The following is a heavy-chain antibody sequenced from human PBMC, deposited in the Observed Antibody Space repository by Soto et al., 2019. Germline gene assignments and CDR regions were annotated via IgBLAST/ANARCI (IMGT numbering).Heavy chain of an antibody. CDR2: VIPMFGTA. Sequence: SVKVSCKASGGTLSSYSISWVRQAPGQGLEWMGGVIPMFGTANYAQKFQGRVTITADESTTTAYMELTSLRSEDTAVYYCARDAKSSLNWFDPWGQGTLVTVSS. D-gene: IGHD2-15*01. J-gene: IGHJ5*02. CDR3: ARDAKSSLNWFDP. CDR1: GGTLSSYS. V-gene: IGHV1-69*13.